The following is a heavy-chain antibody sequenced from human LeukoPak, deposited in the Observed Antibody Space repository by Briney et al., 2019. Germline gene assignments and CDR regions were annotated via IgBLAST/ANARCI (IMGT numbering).Heavy chain of an antibody. J-gene: IGHJ4*02. CDR3: ARAADGYYDY. Sequence: SQTLSLTSTVSGGSISSGSYYWSWIRQPAGKGLEWIGSIYYSGSTYYNPSLKSRVTISVDTSKNQFSLKLSSVTAADTAVYYCARAADGYYDYRGQGTLVTVSS. D-gene: IGHD5-24*01. CDR2: IYYSGST. V-gene: IGHV4-39*07. CDR1: GGSISSGSYY.